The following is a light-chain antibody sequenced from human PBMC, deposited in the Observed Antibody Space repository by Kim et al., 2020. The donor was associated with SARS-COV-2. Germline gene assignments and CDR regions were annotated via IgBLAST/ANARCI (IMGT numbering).Light chain of an antibody. CDR1: QSVSSD. J-gene: IGKJ2*01. CDR3: QQYNNWPHT. CDR2: GAS. Sequence: SVSPGERATLSCRASQSVSSDLAWYQQKPGQAPRLLIYGASTRATGIPARFSGSGSGTEFTLTISSLQSEDFALYYCQQYNNWPHTFGQGNKLEIK. V-gene: IGKV3-15*01.